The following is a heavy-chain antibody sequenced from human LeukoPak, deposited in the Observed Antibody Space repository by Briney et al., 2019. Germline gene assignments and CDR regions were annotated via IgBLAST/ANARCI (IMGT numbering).Heavy chain of an antibody. CDR1: GFTFNRYA. Sequence: GGSLRLSCAASGFTFNRYAMSWVRQAPGKGLEWVSAISGSGGSTYYADSVKGRFTISRDNSKNTLYLQMNSLRAEDTAVYYCAKPFIVATIGAFDIWGQGTMVTVSS. D-gene: IGHD5-12*01. V-gene: IGHV3-23*01. CDR2: ISGSGGST. CDR3: AKPFIVATIGAFDI. J-gene: IGHJ3*02.